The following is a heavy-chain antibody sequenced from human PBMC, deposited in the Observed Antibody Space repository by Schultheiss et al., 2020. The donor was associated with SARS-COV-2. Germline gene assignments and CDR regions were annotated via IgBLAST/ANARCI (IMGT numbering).Heavy chain of an antibody. D-gene: IGHD2-15*01. CDR3: ARDSCSGGSCYLRWFDP. V-gene: IGHV3-48*01. Sequence: GGSLRLSCAASGFTFSSFGMHWVRQAPGKGLEWVSYISSSGSTIYYADSVKGRFTISRDNSKNTLYLQMNSLRAEDTAVYYCARDSCSGGSCYLRWFDPWGQGTVVTVSS. CDR2: ISSSGSTI. CDR1: GFTFSSFG. J-gene: IGHJ5*02.